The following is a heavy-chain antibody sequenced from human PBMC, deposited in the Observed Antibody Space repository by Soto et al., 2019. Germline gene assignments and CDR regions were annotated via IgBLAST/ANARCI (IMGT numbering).Heavy chain of an antibody. Sequence: QVQLVESGGGVVQPGRSLRLSCAASGFTFSSYGMHWVRQAPGKGLEWVALIWYDGSNKYYADSMKGRFTISRDNSKNTLYLQMNTLRAEDSAVYYCARDVDYGGHHGMVVWGQGTTVTVSS. D-gene: IGHD4-17*01. J-gene: IGHJ6*02. CDR3: ARDVDYGGHHGMVV. V-gene: IGHV3-33*01. CDR2: IWYDGSNK. CDR1: GFTFSSYG.